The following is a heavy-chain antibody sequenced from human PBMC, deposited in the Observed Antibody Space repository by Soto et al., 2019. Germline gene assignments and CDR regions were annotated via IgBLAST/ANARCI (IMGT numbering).Heavy chain of an antibody. J-gene: IGHJ5*02. CDR2: INHTGGT. V-gene: IGHV4-34*01. Sequence: SETLSLTCAVYGGSVNGYSWNWIRQPPGKGLEWIGEINHTGGTHYNPSLKSRVTMSVDTSKNQFSLRLSSVTAADTAIYYCARDQCDDSSVYYLWAQGSLVAGSS. D-gene: IGHD3-22*01. CDR1: GGSVNGYS. CDR3: ARDQCDDSSVYYL.